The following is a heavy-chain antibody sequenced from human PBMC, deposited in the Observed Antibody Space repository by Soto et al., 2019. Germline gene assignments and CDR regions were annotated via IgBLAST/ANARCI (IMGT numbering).Heavy chain of an antibody. CDR3: ARDLGIVVVPAAIRRVPWFDP. CDR2: ISYDGSNK. J-gene: IGHJ5*02. D-gene: IGHD2-2*02. V-gene: IGHV3-30-3*01. Sequence: GGSLRLSCAASGFTFSSYAMHWVRQAPGKGLEWVAVISYDGSNKYYADSVKGRFTISRDNSKNTLYLQMNSLRAEDTAVYYCARDLGIVVVPAAIRRVPWFDPWGQGTLVTVSS. CDR1: GFTFSSYA.